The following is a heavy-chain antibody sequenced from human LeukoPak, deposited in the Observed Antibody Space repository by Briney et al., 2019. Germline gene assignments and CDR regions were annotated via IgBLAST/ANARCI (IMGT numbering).Heavy chain of an antibody. J-gene: IGHJ3*02. V-gene: IGHV3-23*01. CDR1: GFTLSSYA. CDR2: ISGSGGST. CDR3: AKVWDSSKFSKHAFDI. Sequence: PGGSLRLSCAASGFTLSSYAMSWVRQAPGKGLEWVSAISGSGGSTYYADSVKGRFTISRDNSKNTLYLQMNSLRAEDTAVYYCAKVWDSSKFSKHAFDIWGQGTMVTVSS. D-gene: IGHD3-16*01.